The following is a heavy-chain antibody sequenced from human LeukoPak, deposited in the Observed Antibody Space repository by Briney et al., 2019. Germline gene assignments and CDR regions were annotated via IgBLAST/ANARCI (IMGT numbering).Heavy chain of an antibody. CDR3: ASLTYYDFWSGSYYMDV. D-gene: IGHD3-3*01. Sequence: SETLSLTCAVSGYSICSGYYWGWIRQPPGKGLEWIGSIYHSGSTYYNPSLKSRVTISVDTSKNQFSLKLSSVTAADTAVYYCASLTYYDFWSGSYYMDVWGKGTTVTVSS. J-gene: IGHJ6*03. CDR2: IYHSGST. V-gene: IGHV4-38-2*01. CDR1: GYSICSGYY.